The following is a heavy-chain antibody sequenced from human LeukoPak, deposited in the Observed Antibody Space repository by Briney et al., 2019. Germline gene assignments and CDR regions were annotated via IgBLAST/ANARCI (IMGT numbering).Heavy chain of an antibody. Sequence: SETLSLTCTVSDDSISNFYWGWTRQPPGKGLEWIGYIHSVGYTNYNPSLKSRVSMSMDTSKKQFSLKVTSVTATDTAMYYCARHITNSGSAFDLWGRGTLVTVSS. J-gene: IGHJ2*01. CDR3: ARHITNSGSAFDL. V-gene: IGHV4-59*08. CDR2: IHSVGYT. D-gene: IGHD3-10*01. CDR1: DDSISNFY.